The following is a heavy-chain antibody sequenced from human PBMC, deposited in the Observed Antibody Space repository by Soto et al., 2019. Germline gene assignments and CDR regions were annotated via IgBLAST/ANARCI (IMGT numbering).Heavy chain of an antibody. CDR3: ARGSMGRSTGKMES. CDR2: IWYDGSNK. D-gene: IGHD2-2*01. CDR1: GFSFSSYG. V-gene: IGHV3-33*01. Sequence: GGSLRLSCTASGFSFSSYGMHWVRQAPGKGPEWVAVIWYDGSNKYYEDSVKGRFTISRDNSKNTLFLEMNSLRAEDTAVYYCARGSMGRSTGKMESGGRGALFPVSS. J-gene: IGHJ4*02.